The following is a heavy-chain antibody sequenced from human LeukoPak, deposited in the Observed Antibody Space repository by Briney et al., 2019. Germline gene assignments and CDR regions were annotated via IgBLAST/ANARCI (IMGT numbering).Heavy chain of an antibody. CDR1: GFTFSTYG. CDR3: AKDNYDYGDYDGGDY. D-gene: IGHD4-17*01. V-gene: IGHV3-30*02. J-gene: IGHJ4*02. Sequence: PGGSLRLSCAASGFTFSTYGMHWVRQAPGKGLDWVAFIRYDGSNKYYADSVKGRFTISRDNSKNTLYLQMNSLRAEDTAVYYCAKDNYDYGDYDGGDYWGQGTLVTVSS. CDR2: IRYDGSNK.